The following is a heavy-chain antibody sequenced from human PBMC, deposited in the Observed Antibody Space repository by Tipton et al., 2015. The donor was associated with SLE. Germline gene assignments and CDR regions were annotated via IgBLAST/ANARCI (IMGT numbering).Heavy chain of an antibody. D-gene: IGHD6-19*01. CDR3: AATPLWLAPHGWFDP. CDR1: GGSIGSYY. Sequence: TLSLTCTVSGGSIGSYYWSWIRQPPGKGLEWIGYIYYSGSTKYNPSLKSRVTISVDTSKNQVFLKLSSVTAADTAVYYCAATPLWLAPHGWFDPWGQGTLVTVSS. V-gene: IGHV4-59*01. CDR2: IYYSGST. J-gene: IGHJ5*02.